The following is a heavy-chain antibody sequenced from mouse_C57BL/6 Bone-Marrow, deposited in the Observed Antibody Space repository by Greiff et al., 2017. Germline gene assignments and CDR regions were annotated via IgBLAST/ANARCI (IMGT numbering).Heavy chain of an antibody. V-gene: IGHV1-42*01. CDR2: INPSTGGT. Sequence: EVQRVESGPELVKPGASVKISCKASGYSFTGYYMNWVKQSPEKSLEWIGEINPSTGGTTYNQKFKAKATLTVDKSSSTAYMQLKSLTSEDSAVYYCARKSFFAYWGQGTLVTVSA. CDR3: ARKSFFAY. CDR1: GYSFTGYY. J-gene: IGHJ3*01.